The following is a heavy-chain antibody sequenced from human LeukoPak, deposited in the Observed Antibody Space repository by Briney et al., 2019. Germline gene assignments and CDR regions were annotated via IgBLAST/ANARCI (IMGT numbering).Heavy chain of an antibody. D-gene: IGHD3-22*01. Sequence: SETLSLTCAVYGGSFSGYYWSWIRQPPGKGLEWIGSIYYSGSTYYNPSLKSRVTISVDTSKNQFSLKLSSVTAADTAVYYCARVGLYYDSSGYSYYFDYWGQGTLVTVSS. CDR1: GGSFSGYY. CDR3: ARVGLYYDSSGYSYYFDY. CDR2: IYYSGST. V-gene: IGHV4-34*01. J-gene: IGHJ4*02.